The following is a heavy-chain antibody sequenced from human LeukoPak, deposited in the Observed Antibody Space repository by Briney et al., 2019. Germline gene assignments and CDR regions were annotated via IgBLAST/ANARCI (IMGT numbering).Heavy chain of an antibody. Sequence: GSLRLSCAASGFPFSIYWMSWVRQAPGKGLEWVANIKQVGREKYYVDSVKGRFTISRDNAKNSLYLQMNSLRAEDTAVYYCARAVRLRCSSTSCPHHDAFDIWGQGTMVTVSS. V-gene: IGHV3-7*01. D-gene: IGHD2-2*01. CDR1: GFPFSIYW. CDR3: ARAVRLRCSSTSCPHHDAFDI. J-gene: IGHJ3*02. CDR2: IKQVGREK.